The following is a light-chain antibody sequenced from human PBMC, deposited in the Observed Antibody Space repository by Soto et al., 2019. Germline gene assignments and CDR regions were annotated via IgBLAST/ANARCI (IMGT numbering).Light chain of an antibody. V-gene: IGKV1-5*01. CDR3: QQYNSYSMYT. Sequence: DIPMTQSPSTLSASVGDRVTITCRASQSISSWLAWYQQKPGKAPKLLIYDASSLESGVPSRFSGSGSGTEFTLPLSSLQPDDFATYYCQQYNSYSMYTFGQGTKLEIK. J-gene: IGKJ2*01. CDR1: QSISSW. CDR2: DAS.